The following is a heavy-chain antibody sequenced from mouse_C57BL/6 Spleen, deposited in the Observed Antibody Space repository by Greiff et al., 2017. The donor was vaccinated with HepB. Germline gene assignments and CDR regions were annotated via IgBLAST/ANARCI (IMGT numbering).Heavy chain of an antibody. J-gene: IGHJ4*01. Sequence: QVQLQQSGAELVRPGASVTLSCKASGYTFTDYEMHWVKQTPVHGLEWIGAIDPETGGTAYNQKFKGKAILTADKSSSTAYMELRSLTSEDSAVYYCTLIPTVVAGYYAMDYWGQGTSVTVSS. V-gene: IGHV1-15*01. CDR1: GYTFTDYE. D-gene: IGHD1-1*01. CDR2: IDPETGGT. CDR3: TLIPTVVAGYYAMDY.